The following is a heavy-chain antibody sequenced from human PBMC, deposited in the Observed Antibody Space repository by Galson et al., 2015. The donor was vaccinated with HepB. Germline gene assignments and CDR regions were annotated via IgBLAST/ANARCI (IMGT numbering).Heavy chain of an antibody. CDR1: GFTFSSYW. CDR3: ARDGYCSSTSCYPGLDY. Sequence: SLRLSCAASGFTFSSYWVSWVRQAPGKGLEWVANIKQDGSEKYYVDSVKGRFTISRDNAKNSLYLQMNSLRAEDTAVYYCARDGYCSSTSCYPGLDYWGQGTLVTVSS. J-gene: IGHJ4*02. CDR2: IKQDGSEK. D-gene: IGHD2-2*03. V-gene: IGHV3-7*01.